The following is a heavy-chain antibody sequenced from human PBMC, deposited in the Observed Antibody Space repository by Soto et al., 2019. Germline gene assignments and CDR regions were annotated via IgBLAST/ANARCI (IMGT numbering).Heavy chain of an antibody. J-gene: IGHJ6*03. CDR3: ARLEKYYYYMDV. CDR1: GGSITGYY. D-gene: IGHD1-1*01. CDR2: IYYSGST. V-gene: IGHV4-59*01. Sequence: SETLSLTCTVSGGSITGYYWSWIRQPPGKGPEWIGYIYYSGSTNYNPSLKSRVTISVDTSKNQFSLRLSSVTAADTAVYYCARLEKYYYYMDVWGKGTTVTVSS.